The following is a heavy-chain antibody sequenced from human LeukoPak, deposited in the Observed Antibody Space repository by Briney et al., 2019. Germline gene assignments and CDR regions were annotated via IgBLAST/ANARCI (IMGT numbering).Heavy chain of an antibody. J-gene: IGHJ4*02. CDR3: AREKTVAHFDY. Sequence: SVKVSCKASGGTFNSYTISWVRQAPGQGLEWMGRIIPILGIANYAQKFQGRVTITADKSTSTAYMELSSLRSEDTAVYYCAREKTVAHFDYWGQGTLVTVSS. CDR2: IIPILGIA. D-gene: IGHD4-23*01. CDR1: GGTFNSYT. V-gene: IGHV1-69*04.